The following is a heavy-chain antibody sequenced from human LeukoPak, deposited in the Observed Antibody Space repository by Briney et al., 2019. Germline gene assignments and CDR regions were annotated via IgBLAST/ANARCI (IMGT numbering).Heavy chain of an antibody. V-gene: IGHV3-11*01. CDR3: ARGRHSSDY. CDR1: GFAFSDYY. Sequence: GGSLRLSCAASGFAFSDYYVNWIRRAPGKGLEWVSYISGSGSAIYYADSVKGRFTISRDNAKNSLYLQMDSLRAENTAVYYCARGRHSSDYWGQGTLVTVSS. D-gene: IGHD2-21*01. J-gene: IGHJ4*02. CDR2: ISGSGSAI.